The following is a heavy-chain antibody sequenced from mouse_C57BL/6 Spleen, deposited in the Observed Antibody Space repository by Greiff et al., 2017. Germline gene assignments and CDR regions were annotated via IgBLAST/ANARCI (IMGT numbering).Heavy chain of an antibody. CDR1: GFTFSSYA. CDR2: ISDGGSYT. V-gene: IGHV5-4*03. J-gene: IGHJ2*01. CDR3: ARGGIKPLFDY. D-gene: IGHD2-4*01. Sequence: EVKLVESGGGLVKPGGSLKLSCAASGFTFSSYAMSWVRQTPEKRLEWVATISDGGSYTYYPDNVKGRFTISRDNAKNNLYLQMSHLKSEDTAMYYCARGGIKPLFDYWGQGTTLTVSS.